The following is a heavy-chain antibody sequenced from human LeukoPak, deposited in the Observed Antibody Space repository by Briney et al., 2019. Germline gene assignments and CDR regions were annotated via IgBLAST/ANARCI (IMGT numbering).Heavy chain of an antibody. CDR2: IYYSGST. CDR1: GGSISSYY. J-gene: IGHJ4*02. V-gene: IGHV4-59*01. CDR3: AKDPWSGGSFGDY. Sequence: SETLSLTCTVSGGSISSYYWSWIRQPPGKGLEWIGYIYYSGSTNYNPSLKSRVTISVDTSKNQFSLKLSSVTAADTAVYYCAKDPWSGGSFGDYWGQGTLVTVSS. D-gene: IGHD2-15*01.